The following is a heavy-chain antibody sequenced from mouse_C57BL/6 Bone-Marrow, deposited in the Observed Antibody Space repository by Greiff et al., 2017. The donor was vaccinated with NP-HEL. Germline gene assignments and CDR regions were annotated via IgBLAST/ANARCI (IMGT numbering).Heavy chain of an antibody. J-gene: IGHJ3*01. V-gene: IGHV1-82*01. CDR1: GYAFSSSW. CDR2: IYPGDGDT. Sequence: VQVVESGPELVKPGASVKISCKASGYAFSSSWMNWVKQRPGKGLEWIGRIYPGDGDTNYNGKFKGKATLTADKSSSTAYMQLSSLTSEDSAVYFCARGGYYYGSRAWFAYWGQGTLVTVSA. CDR3: ARGGYYYGSRAWFAY. D-gene: IGHD1-1*01.